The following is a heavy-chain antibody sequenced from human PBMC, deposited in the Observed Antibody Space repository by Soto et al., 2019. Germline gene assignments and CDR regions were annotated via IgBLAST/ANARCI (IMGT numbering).Heavy chain of an antibody. D-gene: IGHD1-26*01. CDR3: AGRIVGPTTD. V-gene: IGHV4-59*12. CDR2: IFHSGST. Sequence: LSLTCTVSGGSISSYYWSWIRQPPGKGLEWIGEIFHSGSTNYNPSLKSRVTISVDKSKNQFSLKLSSLTAADTAVYYCAGRIVGPTTDWGQGTLVTVSS. CDR1: GGSISSYY. J-gene: IGHJ4*02.